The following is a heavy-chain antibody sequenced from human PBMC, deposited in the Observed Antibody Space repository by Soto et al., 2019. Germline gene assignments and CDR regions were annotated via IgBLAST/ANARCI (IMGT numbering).Heavy chain of an antibody. CDR2: IFSNDEK. Sequence: QVTLKESGPVLVKPTETLTLTCTVSGISLSNARMGVSWIRQPPGTALEWLAHIFSNDEKSYSTSLKSRPTITKDTSKSQVVLTMTNMDPVDTATYYCARIRLYSSGWYSWYYFDYWGQGTLVTVSS. J-gene: IGHJ4*02. CDR3: ARIRLYSSGWYSWYYFDY. D-gene: IGHD6-19*01. CDR1: GISLSNARMG. V-gene: IGHV2-26*01.